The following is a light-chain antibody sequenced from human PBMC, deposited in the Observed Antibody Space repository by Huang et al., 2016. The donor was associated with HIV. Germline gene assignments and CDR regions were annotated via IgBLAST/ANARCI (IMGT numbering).Light chain of an antibody. J-gene: IGKJ1*01. Sequence: EIVLAQSPGTLSLSPGEGATLSCTASQSITGNSLAWFQQKPGQAPRLLIFGASTRATGIPDRVSGSGSGTDFTLTIDRLEPEDFAVFYCHQYGSSPWTFGQGTKVEL. CDR2: GAS. V-gene: IGKV3-20*01. CDR3: HQYGSSPWT. CDR1: QSITGNS.